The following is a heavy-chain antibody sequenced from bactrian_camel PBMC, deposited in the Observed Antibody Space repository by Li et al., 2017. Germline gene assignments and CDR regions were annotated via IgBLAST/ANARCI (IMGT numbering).Heavy chain of an antibody. J-gene: IGHJ6*01. CDR3: TNYFGY. CDR2: INSAGGSA. CDR1: GFTFGTRD. Sequence: VQLVESGGGSVQSGGSLRLSCATSGFTFGTRDMNWVRQAPGKGLEWVSSINSAGGSAYYADSVKGRFTISRDNAKNTVYLQMNSLKPEDTAVYYCTNYFGYWGQWTQVTVS. V-gene: IGHV3S40*01.